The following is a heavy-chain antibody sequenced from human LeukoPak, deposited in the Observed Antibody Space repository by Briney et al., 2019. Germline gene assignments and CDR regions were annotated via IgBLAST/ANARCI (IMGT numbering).Heavy chain of an antibody. CDR3: ARALYSNYYYYMDV. CDR2: INWNGGST. D-gene: IGHD2-2*02. CDR1: GFTFDDYG. V-gene: IGHV3-20*04. J-gene: IGHJ6*03. Sequence: GGSLRLSXAASGFTFDDYGMSWVRQAPGKGLEWVSGINWNGGSTGYADSVKGRFTISRDNAKNSLYLQMNSLRAEDTALYYCARALYSNYYYYMDVWGKGTTVTVSS.